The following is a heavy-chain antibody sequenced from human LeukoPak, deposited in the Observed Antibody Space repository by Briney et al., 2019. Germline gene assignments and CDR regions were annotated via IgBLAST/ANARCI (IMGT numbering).Heavy chain of an antibody. CDR2: IYYSGST. Sequence: SETLSLTCTVSGGSISSSSYYWGWIRQPPGKGLEWIGSIYYSGSTYYNPSLKSRVTISVDTSKNQFSLKLSSVTAADTAVYYCARAEMYSSGWYDWYFDLWGRGTLVTVSS. CDR1: GGSISSSSYY. D-gene: IGHD6-19*01. J-gene: IGHJ2*01. V-gene: IGHV4-39*01. CDR3: ARAEMYSSGWYDWYFDL.